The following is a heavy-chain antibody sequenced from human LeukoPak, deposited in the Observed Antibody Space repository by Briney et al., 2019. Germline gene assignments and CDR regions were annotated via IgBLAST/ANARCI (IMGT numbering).Heavy chain of an antibody. D-gene: IGHD6-19*01. CDR1: GGSISSGSYY. V-gene: IGHV4-61*02. CDR2: IYTSGST. CDR3: ARDRVAGPYYYYMDV. J-gene: IGHJ6*03. Sequence: SQTLSLTCTVSGGSISSGSYYWSWIRQPAGKGLEWIGRIYTSGSTNYNPSLKSRVTISVDTSKNQFSLKLSSVTTADTAVYYCARDRVAGPYYYYMDVWGKGTTVTVSS.